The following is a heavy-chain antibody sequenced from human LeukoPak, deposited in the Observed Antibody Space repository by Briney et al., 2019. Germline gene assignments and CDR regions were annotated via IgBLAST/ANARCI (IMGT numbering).Heavy chain of an antibody. V-gene: IGHV4-34*01. D-gene: IGHD1-14*01. Sequence: SETLSLTCAVYGGSFSGYYWSWIRQPPGRGLEWIGEINHSGSTNYNPSLKSRVTISVDTSKNQFSLKLSSVTAADTAVYYCARGRAGRKTWFDPWGQGTLVTVSS. J-gene: IGHJ5*02. CDR3: ARGRAGRKTWFDP. CDR1: GGSFSGYY. CDR2: INHSGST.